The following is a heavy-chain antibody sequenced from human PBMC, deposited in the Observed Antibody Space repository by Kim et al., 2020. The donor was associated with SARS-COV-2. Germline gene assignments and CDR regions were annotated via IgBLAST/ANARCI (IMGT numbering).Heavy chain of an antibody. V-gene: IGHV4-59*13. CDR3: ARAYYYDSSGYYPNYFDY. D-gene: IGHD3-22*01. CDR2: IYYSGRT. Sequence: SETLSLTCTVSGGSISSYYWSWIRQPPGKGLEWIGYIYYSGRTNYNPSLKSRVTISVDTYKNQFSLKLSSVTAADTSVYYCARAYYYDSSGYYPNYFDY. J-gene: IGHJ4*01. CDR1: GGSISSYY.